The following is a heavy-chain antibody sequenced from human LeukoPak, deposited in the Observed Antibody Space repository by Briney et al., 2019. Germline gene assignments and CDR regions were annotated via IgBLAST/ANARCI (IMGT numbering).Heavy chain of an antibody. CDR2: IYYSGST. J-gene: IGHJ6*02. CDR1: GGSISSYY. Sequence: SETLSLTCTVSGGSISSYYWSRIRQPPGKGLEWIGYIYYSGSTNYNPSLKSRVTISVDTSKNQFSLKLTSVTAADTAVYYCARDGYSTPDVWGQGTTVTVSS. CDR3: ARDGYSTPDV. V-gene: IGHV4-59*12. D-gene: IGHD6-13*01.